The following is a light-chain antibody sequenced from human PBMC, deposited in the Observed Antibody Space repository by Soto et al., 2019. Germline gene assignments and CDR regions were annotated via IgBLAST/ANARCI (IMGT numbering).Light chain of an antibody. CDR3: QQRCDWPLT. V-gene: IGKV3-11*01. J-gene: IGKJ4*01. Sequence: EIVLTQSPATLSLSPGERATLSCRASQSVSSQLAWYQQEPGQAPRLPIYDASNRATGIPARFSGSGSATDFTLTISSLEPEDFAVYYCQQRCDWPLTFGGGTKVDIK. CDR1: QSVSSQ. CDR2: DAS.